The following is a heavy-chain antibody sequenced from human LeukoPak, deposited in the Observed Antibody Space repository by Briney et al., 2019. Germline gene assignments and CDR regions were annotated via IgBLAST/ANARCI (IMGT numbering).Heavy chain of an antibody. CDR3: AKDRDISGRWAVP. D-gene: IGHD3-22*01. CDR1: GFTVSSNY. V-gene: IGHV3-23*01. J-gene: IGHJ5*02. Sequence: PGGSLRLSCAASGFTVSSNYMSWVRQAPGKGLEWVSAISGSGGSTYYADSARGRFSISRDNSKNTLYLQMNSLRVEDTAVYYCAKDRDISGRWAVPWGQGTLVTVSS. CDR2: ISGSGGST.